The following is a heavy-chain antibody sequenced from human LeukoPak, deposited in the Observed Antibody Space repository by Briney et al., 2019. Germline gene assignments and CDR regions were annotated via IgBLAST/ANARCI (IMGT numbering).Heavy chain of an antibody. V-gene: IGHV3-21*01. CDR3: ARDYLYCGGDCFVDY. CDR1: GFTFSSYS. D-gene: IGHD2-21*02. CDR2: ISSSSSYI. Sequence: PGGSLRLSCAASGFTFSSYSMNWVRRAPGKGLEWVSSISSSSSYIYYADSVKGRFTISRDNAKNSLYLQMNSLRAEDAAVYYCARDYLYCGGDCFVDYWGQGTLVTVSS. J-gene: IGHJ4*02.